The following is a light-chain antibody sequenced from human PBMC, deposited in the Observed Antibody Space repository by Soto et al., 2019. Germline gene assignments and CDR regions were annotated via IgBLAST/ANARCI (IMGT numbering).Light chain of an antibody. J-gene: IGKJ5*01. CDR1: QSVSSN. Sequence: IVMTQSPATRSVSPGERATLSCRASQSVSSNLAWYQQKPGQAPRLLIYGESTRATGIPARFSGSGSGTELTLTISRLEPEDFAVYYCQQRSNWPITCGQGTRLEIK. CDR3: QQRSNWPIT. V-gene: IGKV3-15*01. CDR2: GES.